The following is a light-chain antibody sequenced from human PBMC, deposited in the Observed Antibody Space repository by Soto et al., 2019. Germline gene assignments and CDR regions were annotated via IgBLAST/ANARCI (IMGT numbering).Light chain of an antibody. CDR2: YDS. CDR1: NVGSKS. J-gene: IGLJ3*02. Sequence: SYVLTQPPSVSVAPGKTARITCGENNVGSKSVHWYQQRPGQAPVLVIYYDSDRPSGIPERFSGSNSGNTATLTISRVEAGDEADYYCQVWDSSSIMFGGGTKLTVL. V-gene: IGLV3-21*04. CDR3: QVWDSSSIM.